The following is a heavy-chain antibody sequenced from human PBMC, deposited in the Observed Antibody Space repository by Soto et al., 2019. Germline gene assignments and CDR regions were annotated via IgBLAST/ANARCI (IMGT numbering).Heavy chain of an antibody. CDR1: GGSISSYY. CDR2: IYYSGST. J-gene: IGHJ6*03. Sequence: QVQLQESGPGLVKPSETLSLTCTVSGGSISSYYWSWIRQPPGKGLEWIGYIYYSGSTNCNPSLKSRVTISVDTSKNQFSLKLSSVTAADTAVYYCARDMVRGARGYYYYYMDVWGKGTTVTVSS. V-gene: IGHV4-59*01. D-gene: IGHD3-10*01. CDR3: ARDMVRGARGYYYYYMDV.